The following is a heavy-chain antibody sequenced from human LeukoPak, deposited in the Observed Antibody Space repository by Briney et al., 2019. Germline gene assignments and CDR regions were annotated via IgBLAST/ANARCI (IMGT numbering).Heavy chain of an antibody. CDR3: ARDLDMVRGDTGPDAFDI. D-gene: IGHD3-10*01. J-gene: IGHJ3*02. Sequence: PGGSLRLSCAASGFTFDDYAMHWVRHAPGKGLEWVSGISLNSVIIGYADSVKGRFTISRDNAKNSLYLQMNSLRAEDTAVYYCARDLDMVRGDTGPDAFDIWGQGTMVTVSS. V-gene: IGHV3-9*01. CDR1: GFTFDDYA. CDR2: ISLNSVII.